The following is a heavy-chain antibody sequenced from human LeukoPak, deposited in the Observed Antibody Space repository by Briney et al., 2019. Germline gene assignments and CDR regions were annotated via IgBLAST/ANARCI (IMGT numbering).Heavy chain of an antibody. J-gene: IGHJ4*02. CDR2: IYYSGST. V-gene: IGHV4-31*03. D-gene: IGHD5-18*01. CDR3: ARDRLYRGYSYGFDY. CDR1: GGSISSGGYY. Sequence: PSETLSLTCTVSGGSISSGGYYWSWIRQHPGKGLEWIGYIYYSGSTYYNPSLKSRVTISVDTSKNQFSLKLSSVTAADTAVYYCARDRLYRGYSYGFDYWGQGTLVTVSS.